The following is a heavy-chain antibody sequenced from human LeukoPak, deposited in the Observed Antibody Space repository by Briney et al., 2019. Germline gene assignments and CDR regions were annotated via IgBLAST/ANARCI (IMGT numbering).Heavy chain of an antibody. J-gene: IGHJ5*02. Sequence: ASVKVSCKASGYTFTSYGISWVRQAPGQGLEWMGWISAYNGNTNYAQKFQGRVTMTEDTSTDTAYMELSSLRSEDTAVYYCATDIWYDSSGYTWGQGTLVTVSS. CDR3: ATDIWYDSSGYT. CDR2: ISAYNGNT. V-gene: IGHV1-18*01. D-gene: IGHD3-22*01. CDR1: GYTFTSYG.